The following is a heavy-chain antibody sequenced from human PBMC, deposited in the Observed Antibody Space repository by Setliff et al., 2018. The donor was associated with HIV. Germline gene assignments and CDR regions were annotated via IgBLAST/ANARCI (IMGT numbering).Heavy chain of an antibody. D-gene: IGHD3-16*01. CDR2: IFHSGNT. V-gene: IGHV4-38-2*02. CDR1: GYSISSGFY. Sequence: SETLSLTCNVSGYSISSGFYWGWIRQPPGKGLEWIGNIFHSGNTDQNPSLKSRVTMSVETSENQFSLRLNSVTAADTAVYYCARRTIWGDAFGIWGRGTMVTVSS. J-gene: IGHJ3*02. CDR3: ARRTIWGDAFGI.